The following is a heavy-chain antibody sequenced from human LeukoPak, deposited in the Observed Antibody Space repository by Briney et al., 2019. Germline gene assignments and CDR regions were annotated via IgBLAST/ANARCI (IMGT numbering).Heavy chain of an antibody. CDR3: ARGVGSSWFAD. Sequence: ASVKVSCKASGYTFTANYIHWVRQPPGQGLEWMGWINPNSAATSYAQIFEGRVTMTRDTSMTTHYMELSRLTSDDTAVYYCARGVGSSWFADWGQGTLVTVSS. D-gene: IGHD2-15*01. J-gene: IGHJ5*02. CDR1: GYTFTANY. V-gene: IGHV1-2*02. CDR2: INPNSAAT.